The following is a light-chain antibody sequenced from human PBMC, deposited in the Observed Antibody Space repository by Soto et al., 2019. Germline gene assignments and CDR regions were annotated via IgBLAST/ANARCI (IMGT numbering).Light chain of an antibody. V-gene: IGKV3-15*01. CDR2: GAF. CDR3: QPYNKWPPYT. J-gene: IGKJ2*01. Sequence: IVMTQSPATLSVSPGERATLSCRASQSVSSNLAWYQQKPGQAPRLLIYGAFTRATGIPPRFSGSGSGTESTLTISSQQSEDSAVYYCQPYNKWPPYTFGQGTKLEIK. CDR1: QSVSSN.